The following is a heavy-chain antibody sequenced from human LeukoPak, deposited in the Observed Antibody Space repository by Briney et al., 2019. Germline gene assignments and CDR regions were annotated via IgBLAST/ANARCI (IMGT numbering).Heavy chain of an antibody. Sequence: GASVKVSCKASGYAFTGYYIHWVRQAPGQGLEWMGWINPNSGGTKYAQKFQGRVTMTRDTSITTAYMGLSRLRSDDTAVYYCARGGGYSGYESSYWGQGTLVTVSS. V-gene: IGHV1-2*02. CDR2: INPNSGGT. CDR1: GYAFTGYY. D-gene: IGHD5-12*01. CDR3: ARGGGYSGYESSY. J-gene: IGHJ4*02.